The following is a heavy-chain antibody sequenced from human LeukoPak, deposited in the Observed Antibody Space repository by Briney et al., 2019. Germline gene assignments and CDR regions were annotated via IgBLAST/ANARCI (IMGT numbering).Heavy chain of an antibody. D-gene: IGHD3-10*01. CDR1: GFTFSSYW. CDR3: ARGSGSYYPISDY. J-gene: IGHJ4*02. CDR2: INSDGSST. V-gene: IGHV3-74*01. Sequence: GGSLRLSCAASGFTFSSYWMHWVRQAPGKGLVWVSRINSDGSSTSYADSVKGRFTISRDNSKNTLYLQMNSLRAEDTAVYYCARGSGSYYPISDYWGQGTLVTVSS.